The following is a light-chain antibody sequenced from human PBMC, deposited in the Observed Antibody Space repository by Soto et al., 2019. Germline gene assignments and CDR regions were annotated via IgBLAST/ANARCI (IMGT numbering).Light chain of an antibody. CDR2: DTS. V-gene: IGKV3-20*01. CDR3: QQYGTSPQT. J-gene: IGKJ1*01. CDR1: QSVSTY. Sequence: IVLTPSPATLSLSKGEIATLSCRASQSVSTYLAWYQQKPGQAPGLLIYDTSTRASGVPDRFSGSGSGTEFTLTISRLEPEDFAVYYCQQYGTSPQTFGQGTKVDIK.